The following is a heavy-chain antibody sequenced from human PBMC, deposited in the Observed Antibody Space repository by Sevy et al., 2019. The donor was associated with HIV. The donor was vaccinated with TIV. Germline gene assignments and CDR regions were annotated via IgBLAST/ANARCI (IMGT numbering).Heavy chain of an antibody. J-gene: IGHJ4*02. CDR1: GGSIGSNSFY. Sequence: SETLSLTCTVSGGSIGSNSFYWGWIRQPPGKELEWIGTVSYGGSTYYNPSLRSRVTISVDASKKQFSLKLSSVTAADTAVYYCARQKVRSAYYYDTSGREGKADLDSWGQGTLVTVSS. V-gene: IGHV4-39*01. CDR2: VSYGGST. CDR3: ARQKVRSAYYYDTSGREGKADLDS. D-gene: IGHD3-22*01.